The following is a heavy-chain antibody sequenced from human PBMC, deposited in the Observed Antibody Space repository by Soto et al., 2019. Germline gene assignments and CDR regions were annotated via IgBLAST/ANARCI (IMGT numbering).Heavy chain of an antibody. D-gene: IGHD2-8*01. CDR2: IYHGGRT. CDR3: ARDPGYCSNGVCPIFDF. CDR1: GGSVTDYV. J-gene: IGHJ4*02. Sequence: SEPQCLTTTVSGGSVTDYVGSWMLQPPWKGLEWIGHIYHGGRTNYSPSLRSRVTMSLDSSKNQFSLNLSSETAADTAVYFCARDPGYCSNGVCPIFDFWGPGLLVTVSS. V-gene: IGHV4-59*02.